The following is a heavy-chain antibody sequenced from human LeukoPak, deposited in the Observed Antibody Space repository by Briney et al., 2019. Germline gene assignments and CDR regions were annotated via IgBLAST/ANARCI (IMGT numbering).Heavy chain of an antibody. CDR3: ARSGYNILTGYCAY. Sequence: GGSLRLSCAASGFAFSSYSMNWVRQAPGKGLEWVSYISSSSSTIYYADSVKGRFTISRDNAKNSLYLQMNSLRAEDTAVYYCARSGYNILTGYCAYWGQGTLVTVSS. CDR1: GFAFSSYS. J-gene: IGHJ4*02. CDR2: ISSSSSTI. D-gene: IGHD3-9*01. V-gene: IGHV3-48*01.